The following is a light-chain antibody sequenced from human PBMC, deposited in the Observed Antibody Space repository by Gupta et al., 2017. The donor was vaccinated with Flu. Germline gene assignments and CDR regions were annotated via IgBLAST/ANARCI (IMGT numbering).Light chain of an antibody. J-gene: IGKJ2*01. CDR1: QSIVNY. CDR3: QQSDSAPST. V-gene: IGKV1-39*01. CDR2: AAS. Sequence: DIQMTQSPSSLSASVGDRVTITFRASQSIVNYLNWYQQRPGKAPNLLIYAASSLHSGVPSRFSGSGSGTDFTLTISRLQPEDFATYYCQQSDSAPSTFGQGTKLEIK.